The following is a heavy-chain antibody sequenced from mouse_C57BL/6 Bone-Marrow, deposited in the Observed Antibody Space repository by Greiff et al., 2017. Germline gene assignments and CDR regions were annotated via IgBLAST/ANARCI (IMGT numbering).Heavy chain of an antibody. CDR3: ARSGSYYSNYLAWFAY. D-gene: IGHD2-5*01. J-gene: IGHJ3*01. CDR1: GYTFTSYG. V-gene: IGHV1-81*01. Sequence: QVQLQQSGAELARPGASVKLSCKASGYTFTSYGISWVKQRTGQGLEWIGEIYPRSGNTYYNEKFKGKATLTADKSSSTAYIELRSLTSEDSAVYFCARSGSYYSNYLAWFAYWGQGTLVTVSA. CDR2: IYPRSGNT.